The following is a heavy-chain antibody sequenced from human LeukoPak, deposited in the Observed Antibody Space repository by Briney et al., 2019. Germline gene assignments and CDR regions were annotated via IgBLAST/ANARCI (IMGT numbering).Heavy chain of an antibody. D-gene: IGHD1-1*01. CDR3: ARDWNRYAY. J-gene: IGHJ4*02. CDR1: GGSFSGYY. CDR2: INHSGST. V-gene: IGHV4-34*01. Sequence: SETLSLTCAVYGGSFSGYYWSWIRQPPGKGLEWIGEINHSGSTNYNPSLKGRVTISVDTSKSQFSLYMDSVTAADTAVYYCARDWNRYAYWGQGTLVTVSS.